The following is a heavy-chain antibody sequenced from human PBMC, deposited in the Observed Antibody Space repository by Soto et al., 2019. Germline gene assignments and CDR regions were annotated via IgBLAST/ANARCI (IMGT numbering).Heavy chain of an antibody. D-gene: IGHD3-10*02. V-gene: IGHV2-5*02. Sequence: QITLKESGPTLVKPTQTLTLTCTFSGLSLSTSGEAVGWIRQPPGKALDWLALIYWDDDKRYNPTLKTRLTSTKDTSKHQVVLTLTTMDPVDTATYYCAHYVSTSPAGWFAPWGQGILVPVSS. CDR3: AHYVSTSPAGWFAP. CDR1: GLSLSTSGEA. J-gene: IGHJ5*02. CDR2: IYWDDDK.